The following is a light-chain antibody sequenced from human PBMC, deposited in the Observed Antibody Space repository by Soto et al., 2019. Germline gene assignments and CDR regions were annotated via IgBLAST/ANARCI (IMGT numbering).Light chain of an antibody. Sequence: QSALTQPPSASGSPGQSVTISCTGTSSDVGGYNYVSWFQQHPGKAPKIMIYEVTKRPSGVPDRFAGSKSGNTASLTVSALQAEDEADYYCSSYGGTNNYVFGTGTKLTVL. CDR2: EVT. CDR1: SSDVGGYNY. V-gene: IGLV2-8*01. CDR3: SSYGGTNNYV. J-gene: IGLJ1*01.